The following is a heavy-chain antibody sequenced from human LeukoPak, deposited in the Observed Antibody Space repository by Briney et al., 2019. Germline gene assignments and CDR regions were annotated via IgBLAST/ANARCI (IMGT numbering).Heavy chain of an antibody. Sequence: PSETLSLTCTVSGGSISSYYWSWIRQPPGKGLEWIGYIYYSGSTNYNPSLKSRVTISVDTSKNQFSLKLSSVTAADTAVYYCARAVDIVGAPLAWFDPWGQGTLVTVSS. V-gene: IGHV4-59*01. CDR2: IYYSGST. D-gene: IGHD5-12*01. CDR1: GGSISSYY. J-gene: IGHJ5*02. CDR3: ARAVDIVGAPLAWFDP.